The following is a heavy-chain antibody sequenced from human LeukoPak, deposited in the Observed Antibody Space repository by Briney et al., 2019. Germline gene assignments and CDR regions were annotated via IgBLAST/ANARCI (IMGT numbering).Heavy chain of an antibody. CDR2: INPNSGGT. J-gene: IGHJ3*02. Sequence: ASVKVSCKASGYTFTGYYMHWVRQAPGQGLEWVGWINPNSGGTNYAQKFQGRVTMTRDTSISTAYMELSRLRSDDTAVYYCARDPMTTVTTSDAFDIWGQGTMVTVSS. CDR3: ARDPMTTVTTSDAFDI. V-gene: IGHV1-2*02. D-gene: IGHD4-17*01. CDR1: GYTFTGYY.